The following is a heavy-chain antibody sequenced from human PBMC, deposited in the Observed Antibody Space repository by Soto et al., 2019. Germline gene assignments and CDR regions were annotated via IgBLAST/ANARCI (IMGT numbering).Heavy chain of an antibody. V-gene: IGHV4-34*01. CDR1: GGSFSGYY. CDR2: INHSGST. CDR3: AIGLAAAAPFYYYGMDV. D-gene: IGHD6-13*01. J-gene: IGHJ6*02. Sequence: PSETLSLTCAGYGGSFSGYYWSWIRQPPGKGLEWIGEINHSGSTNYNPSLKSRVTISVDTSKNQFSLKLSSVTAADTAVYYCAIGLAAAAPFYYYGMDVWGQGTTVTVSS.